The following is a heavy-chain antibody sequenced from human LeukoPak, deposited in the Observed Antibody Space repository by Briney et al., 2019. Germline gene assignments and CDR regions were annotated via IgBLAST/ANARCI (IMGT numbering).Heavy chain of an antibody. J-gene: IGHJ4*02. V-gene: IGHV3-66*01. CDR3: ATLYGGQRADGY. Sequence: GGSLRLSCVASGFTVSSNYMSWVRQAPGKGLEWVSVIYNNGSTYYADSVKGRFTISRDNSKNTLYLQMNSLRTEDTAVYYCATLYGGQRADGYWGQGTLVTVSS. CDR1: GFTVSSNY. D-gene: IGHD2-15*01. CDR2: IYNNGST.